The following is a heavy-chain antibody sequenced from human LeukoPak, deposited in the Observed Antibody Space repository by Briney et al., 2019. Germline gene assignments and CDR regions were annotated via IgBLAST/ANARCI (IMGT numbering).Heavy chain of an antibody. CDR1: GVTLSSYA. D-gene: IGHD2-15*01. J-gene: IGHJ1*01. Sequence: GGSLRLSCAASGVTLSSYAMSWARQAPGKGLEWVSGISSSGSGGNTYYADSVKGRFTISRDNSKNTLYLQMNSLRAEDTAVYYCAKDPFGCSGGSCYLDGYFQHWGQGTLVTVSS. CDR3: AKDPFGCSGGSCYLDGYFQH. CDR2: ISSSGSGGNT. V-gene: IGHV3-23*01.